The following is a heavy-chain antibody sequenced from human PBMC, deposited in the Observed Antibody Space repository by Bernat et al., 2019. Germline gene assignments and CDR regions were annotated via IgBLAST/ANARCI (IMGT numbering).Heavy chain of an antibody. D-gene: IGHD6-19*01. CDR2: ISYDGSNK. Sequence: QVQLVESGGGVVQPGRSLRLSCAASGFTFSSYGMHWVRQAPGKGLEWVAVISYDGSNKYYAASMRGRFTISGDNSKNTLYLQMNSRRAEDTAVYYCASSIAVAGTGYFDYWGQGTLVTVSS. CDR3: ASSIAVAGTGYFDY. CDR1: GFTFSSYG. V-gene: IGHV3-30*03. J-gene: IGHJ4*02.